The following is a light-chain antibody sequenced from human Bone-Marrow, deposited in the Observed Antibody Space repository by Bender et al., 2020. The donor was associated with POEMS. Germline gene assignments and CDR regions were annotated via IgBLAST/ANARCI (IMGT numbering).Light chain of an antibody. CDR3: CSYAGSAYV. CDR1: SSDVGAYNY. V-gene: IGLV2-11*01. Sequence: QSALTQPRSVSGSPGQSVTISCTGTSSDVGAYNYVSWFQQHPDTVPKVMIFDVSQRPSGVPDRFSGSKSVNTASLTISGLQAEDEADYYCCSYAGSAYVFGTGTTVNVL. CDR2: DVS. J-gene: IGLJ1*01.